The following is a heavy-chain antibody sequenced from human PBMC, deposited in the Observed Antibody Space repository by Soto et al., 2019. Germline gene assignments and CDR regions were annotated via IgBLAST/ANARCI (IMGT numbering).Heavy chain of an antibody. J-gene: IGHJ4*02. Sequence: WETLSLTCTVSSASISSRYYYWGWIRQTPGKGLEWIGNIDYNGVTYYNPSLKSRVTVSKDTSKNQFSLKVASVTAADTAIYYCGRVMIGTSRHTDSDYWGQGTQVTVSS. D-gene: IGHD2-8*01. V-gene: IGHV4-39*01. CDR1: SASISSRYYY. CDR3: GRVMIGTSRHTDSDY. CDR2: IDYNGVT.